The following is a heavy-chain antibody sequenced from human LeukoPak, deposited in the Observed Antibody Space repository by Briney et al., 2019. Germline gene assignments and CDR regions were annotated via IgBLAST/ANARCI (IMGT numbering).Heavy chain of an antibody. V-gene: IGHV3-23*01. CDR1: GFTVSNTY. Sequence: PGGSLRLSCAASGFTVSNTYMSWVRQAPGEGLEWVSGISGSGGSTYYADSVKGRFTISRDNSKNTLFLQMNSLRAEDRAVYYCAKDSLRTVPKASFDSWGQGTLVTVSS. CDR3: AKDSLRTVPKASFDS. CDR2: ISGSGGST. D-gene: IGHD2-2*01. J-gene: IGHJ4*02.